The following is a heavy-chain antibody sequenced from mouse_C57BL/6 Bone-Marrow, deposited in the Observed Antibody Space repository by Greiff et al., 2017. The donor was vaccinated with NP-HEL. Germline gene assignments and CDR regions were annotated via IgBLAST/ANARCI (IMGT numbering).Heavy chain of an antibody. J-gene: IGHJ1*03. D-gene: IGHD1-1*01. V-gene: IGHV1-53*01. CDR3: ARSVITTVVPLVDFDV. CDR2: INPSNGGT. Sequence: VQLQQPGTELVKPGASVKLSCKASGYTFTSYWMHWVKQRPGQGLEWIGNINPSNGGTNYNEKFKSKATLTVDKSSSTAYMQLSSLTSEDSAVYYCARSVITTVVPLVDFDVWGTGTTVTVSS. CDR1: GYTFTSYW.